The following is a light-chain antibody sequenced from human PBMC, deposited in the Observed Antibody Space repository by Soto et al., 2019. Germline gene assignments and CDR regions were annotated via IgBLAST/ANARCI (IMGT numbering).Light chain of an antibody. J-gene: IGKJ1*01. CDR1: QSVRTN. V-gene: IGKV3-15*01. Sequence: EIVMTQSPATLSGSPGDWATLSCRASQSVRTNLAWYQQKPGQAPRLLIYGASTRATGIPDRFSGSGSGTGFTLTNSSLQSEDFAVYYCQQYNKWPRTFGQGTKVDIK. CDR3: QQYNKWPRT. CDR2: GAS.